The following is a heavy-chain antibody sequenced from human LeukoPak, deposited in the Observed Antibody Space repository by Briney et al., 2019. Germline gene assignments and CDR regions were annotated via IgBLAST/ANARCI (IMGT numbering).Heavy chain of an antibody. CDR1: GGSVSSGTYY. CDR3: ARAQRPYTSSWLIDY. J-gene: IGHJ4*02. D-gene: IGHD2-2*01. V-gene: IGHV4-61*02. CDR2: ISTAGRT. Sequence: SETLSLTCTVSGGSVSSGTYYWGWIRQAAGEGLEWIGRISTAGRTNYNPSLKSRVTISVDLPKNQFSLDLTSVTAADTALYFCARAQRPYTSSWLIDYWGQGTLVTVSS.